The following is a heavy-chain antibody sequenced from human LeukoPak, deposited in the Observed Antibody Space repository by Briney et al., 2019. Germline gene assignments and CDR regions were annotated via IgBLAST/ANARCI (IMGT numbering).Heavy chain of an antibody. CDR1: GYSISSGYY. CDR2: IYPTGST. V-gene: IGHV4-38-2*02. J-gene: IGHJ5*02. Sequence: SETLSLTCTVSGYSISSGYYWGWIRQPPGKGLEWIGNIYPTGSTYYNPSLKSRVTISVDTSKNQFSLKLSSVTAADTAVYYCARLLIAVAGIGFGWFDPWGQGTLVTVSS. CDR3: ARLLIAVAGIGFGWFDP. D-gene: IGHD6-19*01.